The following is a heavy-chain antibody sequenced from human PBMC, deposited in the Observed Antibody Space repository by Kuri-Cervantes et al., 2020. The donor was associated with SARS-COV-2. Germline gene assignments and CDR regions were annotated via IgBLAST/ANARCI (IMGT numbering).Heavy chain of an antibody. V-gene: IGHV3-30-3*01. CDR1: GFTFSSYA. CDR3: ARVVRGVIIEGDY. J-gene: IGHJ4*02. CDR2: ISYDGSNK. D-gene: IGHD3-10*01. Sequence: LSLTCAASGFTFSSYAMHWVRQAPGKGLEWVAVISYDGSNKYYADSVKGRFTISRDNSKNTLYQQMNSLRAEDTAVYYCARVVRGVIIEGDYWGQGTLVTVSS.